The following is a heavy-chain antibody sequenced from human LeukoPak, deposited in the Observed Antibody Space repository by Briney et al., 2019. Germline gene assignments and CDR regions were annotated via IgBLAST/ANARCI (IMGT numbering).Heavy chain of an antibody. V-gene: IGHV3-74*01. CDR2: IDSDGSST. CDR3: AKRLFPSGTASPDDF. D-gene: IGHD1-14*01. J-gene: IGHJ5*01. CDR1: GFTFSNYW. Sequence: TGGSLRLSCAASGFTFSNYWMHWVRQAPGKGLVWVSRIDSDGSSTIYADSVKGRFTISRDNAKNTLYLQMNSLRAEDTAVYYCAKRLFPSGTASPDDFWGHGALVTVSS.